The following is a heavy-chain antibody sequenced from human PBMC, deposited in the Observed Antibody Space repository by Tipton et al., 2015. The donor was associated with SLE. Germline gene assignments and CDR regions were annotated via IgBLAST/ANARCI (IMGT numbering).Heavy chain of an antibody. CDR3: ATRQGSGWYQSFDY. V-gene: IGHV3-7*01. CDR2: IKQRGSEE. Sequence: SLRLSCAASGFTFSLYWMSWLRQAPGKGLEWVASIKQRGSEEYYVDSVEGRFTISRDDAKNSLYLQMDNLRPEDTAVYYCATRQGSGWYQSFDYWGQGSLVTVSS. D-gene: IGHD6-19*01. CDR1: GFTFSLYW. J-gene: IGHJ4*02.